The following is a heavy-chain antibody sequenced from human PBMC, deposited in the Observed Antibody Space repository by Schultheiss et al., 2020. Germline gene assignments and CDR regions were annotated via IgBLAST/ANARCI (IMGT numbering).Heavy chain of an antibody. CDR2: ISSNGGST. V-gene: IGHV3-64*01. CDR3: ARGRQDIVVVPAAQYYYYYYMDV. D-gene: IGHD2-2*01. J-gene: IGHJ6*03. CDR1: GFTFSNAW. Sequence: GGSLRLSCAASGFTFSNAWMSWVRQAPGKGLEYVSAISSNGGSTYYANSVKGRFTISRDNSKNTLYLQMNSLRAEDTAVYYCARGRQDIVVVPAAQYYYYYYMDVWGKGTTVNVSS.